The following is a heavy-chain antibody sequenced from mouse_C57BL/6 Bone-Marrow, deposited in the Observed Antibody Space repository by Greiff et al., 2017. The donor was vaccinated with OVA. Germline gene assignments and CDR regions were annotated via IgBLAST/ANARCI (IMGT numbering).Heavy chain of an antibody. D-gene: IGHD1-1*01. V-gene: IGHV6-3*01. CDR1: GFTFSNYW. CDR3: TRYRLRDY. J-gene: IGHJ2*01. CDR2: IRLKSDNYAT. Sequence: EVKVEESGGGLVQPGGSMKLSCVASGFTFSNYWMNWVRQSPETGLEWVAQIRLKSDNYATHYAESVKGRFTISRDDSKSSVYLQMNNLRSEDTGIYYCTRYRLRDYWGQGTTLTVSS.